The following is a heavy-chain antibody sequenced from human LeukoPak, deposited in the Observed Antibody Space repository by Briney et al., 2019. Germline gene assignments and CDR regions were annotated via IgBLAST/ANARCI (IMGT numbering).Heavy chain of an antibody. V-gene: IGHV1-2*02. CDR2: INPNTGDT. J-gene: IGHJ4*02. CDR3: ARDPLLTGYYWPYYFDY. D-gene: IGHD3-9*01. CDR1: RYTFTGFY. Sequence: GASVKVSCKASRYTFTGFYIHWVRQAPGQGLEWMGWINPNTGDTNYAQTFQGRVSMTRDPSITTAYKELSRLRSDDTAIYYCARDPLLTGYYWPYYFDYWGQGTLVTVSS.